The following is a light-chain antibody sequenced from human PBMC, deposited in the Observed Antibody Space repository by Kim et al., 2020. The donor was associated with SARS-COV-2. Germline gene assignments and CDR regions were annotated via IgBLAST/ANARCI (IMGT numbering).Light chain of an antibody. CDR3: LLSYSGAWV. CDR2: DTI. Sequence: VTSPCGSNPGPDTNNHYPSWFQQRPGQAPRTLISDTINQHSWTPARFSGSLLGGKAALTLSGAQPDDEAEYYCLLSYSGAWVFGGGTQLTVL. J-gene: IGLJ3*02. V-gene: IGLV7-46*01. CDR1: PGPDTNNHY.